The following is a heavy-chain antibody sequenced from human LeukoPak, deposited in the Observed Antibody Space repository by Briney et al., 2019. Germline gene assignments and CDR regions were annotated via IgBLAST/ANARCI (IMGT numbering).Heavy chain of an antibody. Sequence: ASVKVSCTASGYTFTSYYMHWVRQAPGQGLEWMGIINPSGGSTSYAQKFQGRVTMTRDTSTSTVYMELSSLRSEDTAVYYCAREMDSLGELWGTFDYWGQGTLVTVSS. V-gene: IGHV1-46*01. CDR3: AREMDSLGELWGTFDY. CDR2: INPSGGST. D-gene: IGHD3-10*01. J-gene: IGHJ4*02. CDR1: GYTFTSYY.